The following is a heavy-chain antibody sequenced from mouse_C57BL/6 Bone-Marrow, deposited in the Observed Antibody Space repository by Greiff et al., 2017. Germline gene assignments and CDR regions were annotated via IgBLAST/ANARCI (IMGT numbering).Heavy chain of an antibody. V-gene: IGHV14-4*01. CDR2: IDPENGDT. Sequence: VQLKQSGAELVRPGASVKLSCTASGFNIKDDYMHWVKQRPEQGLEWIGWIDPENGDTEYASKFQGKATITADTSSNTAYLQLSSLTSEDTAVYYCTTAHWYGSTHWYFDVWGTGTTVTVSS. CDR1: GFNIKDDY. CDR3: TTAHWYGSTHWYFDV. J-gene: IGHJ1*03. D-gene: IGHD1-1*01.